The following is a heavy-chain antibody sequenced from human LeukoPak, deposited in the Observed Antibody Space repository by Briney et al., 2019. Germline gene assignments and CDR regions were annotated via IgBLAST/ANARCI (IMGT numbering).Heavy chain of an antibody. D-gene: IGHD2-15*01. CDR2: ISGGGGST. CDR1: GFTFSTYA. CDR3: AQDRYCGGGTCSFSWFDH. J-gene: IGHJ5*02. Sequence: PGGSLRLSCATSGFTFSTYAMTWVRLAPGEGLEWVSTISGGGGSTNYANSVKGRFTISRDNSKNTLCLQMNSLRAEDSAIYYCAQDRYCGGGTCSFSWFDHWGQGTRVTVSS. V-gene: IGHV3-23*01.